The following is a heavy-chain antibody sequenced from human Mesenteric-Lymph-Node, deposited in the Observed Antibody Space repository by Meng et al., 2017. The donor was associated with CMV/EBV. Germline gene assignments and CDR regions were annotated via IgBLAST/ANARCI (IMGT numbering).Heavy chain of an antibody. CDR1: VASNSAS. Sequence: VASNSASWNWFRQSPSRGLEWLGRAYYTSQRTHDYAVSVKSRISINPDTSQNHVSLHLSSVSPEDTAIYYCARRRYIGYVGYFDYWGQGTLVTVSS. CDR2: AYYTSQRTH. D-gene: IGHD5-12*01. CDR3: ARRRYIGYVGYFDY. J-gene: IGHJ4*02. V-gene: IGHV6-1*01.